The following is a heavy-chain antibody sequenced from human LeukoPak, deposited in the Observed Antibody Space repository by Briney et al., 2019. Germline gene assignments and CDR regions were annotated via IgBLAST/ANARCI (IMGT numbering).Heavy chain of an antibody. CDR3: AKEGAYPIITYDF. V-gene: IGHV3-7*01. D-gene: IGHD3-3*01. Sequence: PGGSLSLSCAASGFSFSRYWMNWVRQAPGKGLEWVANIKGDGHEKNYVDSVKGRFSISRDNARNSLYLQMDSLRAEDTAVYYCAKEGAYPIITYDFWGQGALVTVSS. CDR1: GFSFSRYW. J-gene: IGHJ4*02. CDR2: IKGDGHEK.